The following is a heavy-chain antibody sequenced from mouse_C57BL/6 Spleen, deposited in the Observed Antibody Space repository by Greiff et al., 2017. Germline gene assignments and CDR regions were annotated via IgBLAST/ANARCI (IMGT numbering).Heavy chain of an antibody. D-gene: IGHD5-1*01. CDR3: TRWVTYLYFDV. CDR1: GYTFTDYE. J-gene: IGHJ1*03. Sequence: QVQLQQSGAELVRPGASVTLSCKASGYTFTDYEMHWVKQTPVHGLEWIGAIDPETGGTAYNQKFKGKAILTADKSSSTAYMELRSLTSEDSAVYYCTRWVTYLYFDVWGTGTTVTVSS. V-gene: IGHV1-15*01. CDR2: IDPETGGT.